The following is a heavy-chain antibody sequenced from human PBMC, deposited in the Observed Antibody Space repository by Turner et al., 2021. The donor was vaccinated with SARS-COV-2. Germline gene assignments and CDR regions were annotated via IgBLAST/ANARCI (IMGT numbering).Heavy chain of an antibody. CDR2: FDPEDGET. D-gene: IGHD2-2*02. CDR1: GYTLTEFS. CDR3: ATVPVVPAAIGYYYYYGMDV. Sequence: QVRLVQTGAEVKKPGASVKVSCKVSGYTLTEFSMHWVRQAAGKGLEWMGAFDPEDGETSYAQKFQGRVSMPEDTSTDTAYMELSSLRSDDTAVYYCATVPVVPAAIGYYYYYGMDVWGQGTTVTVSS. V-gene: IGHV1-24*01. J-gene: IGHJ6*02.